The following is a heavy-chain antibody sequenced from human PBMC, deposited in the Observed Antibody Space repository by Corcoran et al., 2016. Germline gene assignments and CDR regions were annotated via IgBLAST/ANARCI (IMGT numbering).Heavy chain of an antibody. Sequence: QLQLQESGPGLVKPSETLSLTCTVSGGSISSSSYYWGWIRQPPGKGLEWIGSIYYSGSTYYNPSLKSRVTISVDTSTNQFSLKLSSVTAADTAVEYCAGGTKQQLVQGNWFDPWGQGTLVTVSS. D-gene: IGHD6-13*01. CDR2: IYYSGST. J-gene: IGHJ5*02. CDR1: GGSISSSSYY. V-gene: IGHV4-39*07. CDR3: AGGTKQQLVQGNWFDP.